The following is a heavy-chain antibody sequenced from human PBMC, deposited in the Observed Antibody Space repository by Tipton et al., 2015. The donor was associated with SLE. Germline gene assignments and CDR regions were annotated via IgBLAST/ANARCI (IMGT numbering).Heavy chain of an antibody. CDR1: GFTFSSYY. J-gene: IGHJ4*02. CDR2: ISGGSSHR. V-gene: IGHV3-21*01. Sequence: GSLRLSCATSGFTFSSYYMNWVRQAPGKGLEWVSSISGGSSHRYYADSLKGRFTISRDNAKNSLYLQMNSLRAEDTAVYYCARGGPYYDFWSGYRFHYWGQGTLVTVSS. CDR3: ARGGPYYDFWSGYRFHY. D-gene: IGHD3-3*01.